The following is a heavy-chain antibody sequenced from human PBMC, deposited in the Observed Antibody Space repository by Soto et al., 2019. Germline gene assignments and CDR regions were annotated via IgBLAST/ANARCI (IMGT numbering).Heavy chain of an antibody. D-gene: IGHD3-10*01. CDR1: GGSISSYY. Sequence: SETLSLTCTVSGGSISSYYWSWIRQPPGKGLEWIGYIYYSGSTNYNPSLKSRVTISVDTSKNQFSLKLSSVTAADTAVYYCARGLGYYGSGSYYMSWGQGTLVTVSS. CDR2: IYYSGST. CDR3: ARGLGYYGSGSYYMS. V-gene: IGHV4-59*12. J-gene: IGHJ5*02.